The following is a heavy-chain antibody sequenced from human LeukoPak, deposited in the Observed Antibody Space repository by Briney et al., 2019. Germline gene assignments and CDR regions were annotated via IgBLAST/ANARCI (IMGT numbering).Heavy chain of an antibody. J-gene: IGHJ3*02. CDR3: ARDLGTGDAFDI. CDR1: GGSISSYY. D-gene: IGHD3/OR15-3a*01. V-gene: IGHV4-59*01. Sequence: PSETLSLTCTVSGGSISSYYWSWIRQPPGKGLEWIGYIYYSGSTNYNPSLKSRVTISVDTSKNQFSLKLSSVTAADTAVYYCARDLGTGDAFDIWGQGTMVTVSS. CDR2: IYYSGST.